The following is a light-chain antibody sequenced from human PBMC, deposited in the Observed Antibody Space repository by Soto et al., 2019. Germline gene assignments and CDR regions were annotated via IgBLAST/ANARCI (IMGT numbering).Light chain of an antibody. Sequence: DVVMTQSPLSLPVTLGQPASISCRSSQSLAYINVNTYLRWIQQRPGQAPRRLIYKVSNRDYGVPDRFSGSGSGSDFTLTISRVEAEEVGVYFCMQGTRWPWTFGQGTKVEIK. CDR3: MQGTRWPWT. CDR2: KVS. V-gene: IGKV2-30*01. J-gene: IGKJ1*01. CDR1: QSLAYINVNTY.